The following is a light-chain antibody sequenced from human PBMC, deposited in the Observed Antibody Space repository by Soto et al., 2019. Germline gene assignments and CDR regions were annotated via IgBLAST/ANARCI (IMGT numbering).Light chain of an antibody. CDR1: QSVTSNY. CDR2: DAS. Sequence: DIVLTQSPGTLSLSPGERATLSCRASQSVTSNYLAWYQQKPGQAPRLLIYDASNRATGIPARFSGSGSGTDFTLTISSLEPEDFAVYYCQQRSNWPPFFGPGTKVDIK. CDR3: QQRSNWPPF. V-gene: IGKV3-11*01. J-gene: IGKJ3*01.